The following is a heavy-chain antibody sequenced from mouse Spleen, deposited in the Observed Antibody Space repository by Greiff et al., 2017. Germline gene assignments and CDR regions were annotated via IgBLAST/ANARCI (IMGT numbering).Heavy chain of an antibody. CDR1: GYTFTSYW. J-gene: IGHJ2*01. CDR3: ARREEFITTV. V-gene: IGHV1-69*01. D-gene: IGHD1-1*01. CDR2: IDPSDSYT. Sequence: QVQLQQSGAELVMPGASVKLSCKASGYTFTSYWMHWVKQRPGQGLEWIGEIDPSDSYTNYNQKFKGKATLTVDKSSSTAYMQLSSLTSEDSAVYYCARREEFITTVWGQGTTLTVSS.